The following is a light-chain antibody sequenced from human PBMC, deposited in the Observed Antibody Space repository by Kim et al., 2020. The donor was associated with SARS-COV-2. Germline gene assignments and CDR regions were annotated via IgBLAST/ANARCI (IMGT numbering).Light chain of an antibody. V-gene: IGLV2-14*03. CDR2: DVN. Sequence: QSALTQPASVSGSPGQSITISCTGTSSNIGSYNYVSWYQQHPGRAPKLMIYDVNKRPSGVSNRFSGSKSGNTASLTISGLQAEDEADYYCSSFTTTNRLVFGGGTQLTVL. CDR1: SSNIGSYNY. CDR3: SSFTTTNRLV. J-gene: IGLJ3*02.